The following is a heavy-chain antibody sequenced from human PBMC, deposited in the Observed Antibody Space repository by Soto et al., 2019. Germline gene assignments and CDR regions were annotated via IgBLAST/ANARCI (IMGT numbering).Heavy chain of an antibody. CDR2: ISVSGAST. D-gene: IGHD2-21*02. CDR3: AKGGVSAIPFDY. V-gene: IGHV3-23*01. J-gene: IGHJ4*02. CDR1: GFTFSGYA. Sequence: PGGSLRLSCVASGFTFSGYAMSWVRQAPGKGLEWVSSISVSGASTYYVDSVKGRFTISRDDSKNTLYLQMNGLRAEDTAVYYCAKGGVSAIPFDYWGQGTLVTVSS.